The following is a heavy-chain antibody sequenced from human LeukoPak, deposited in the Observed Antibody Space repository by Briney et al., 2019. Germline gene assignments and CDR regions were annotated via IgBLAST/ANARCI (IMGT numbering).Heavy chain of an antibody. CDR1: GGSISSYY. CDR2: IYYSGNT. CDR3: ARRNEYSSGSNFSFDY. V-gene: IGHV4-59*08. D-gene: IGHD6-19*01. J-gene: IGHJ4*02. Sequence: SETLSLTCTVSGGSISSYYWSWIRQPPGKGLEWIGCIYYSGNTNFNPSLKSRVTMSVDTSKNQFSLKLSSVTAADTAVYYCARRNEYSSGSNFSFDYWGQGTLVTVSS.